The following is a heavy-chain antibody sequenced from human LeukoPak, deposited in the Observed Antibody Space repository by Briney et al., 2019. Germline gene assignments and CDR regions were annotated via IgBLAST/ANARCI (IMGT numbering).Heavy chain of an antibody. CDR3: ARVSPIAVAGSLYYYAMDV. Sequence: PSETLSLTCNVSGGSISNYYWTWIRQPAGKGLEWIGRIYSSGTTTYNPSLKSRVAMSVDTSRNQFSLKLSSVTAADTAVYYCARVSPIAVAGSLYYYAMDVWGQGTTVTVSS. CDR2: IYSSGTT. V-gene: IGHV4-4*07. D-gene: IGHD6-19*01. J-gene: IGHJ6*02. CDR1: GGSISNYY.